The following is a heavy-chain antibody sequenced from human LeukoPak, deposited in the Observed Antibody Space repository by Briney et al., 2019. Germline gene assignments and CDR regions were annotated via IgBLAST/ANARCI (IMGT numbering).Heavy chain of an antibody. CDR1: GGSFSGYY. J-gene: IGHJ3*02. V-gene: IGHV4-34*01. D-gene: IGHD6-13*01. CDR3: ARGLSIGYSSSWYAPAPFDAFDI. CDR2: INHSGST. Sequence: ETLSLTCAVYGGSFSGYYWSWIRQPPGQGLEWIGEINHSGSTNYNPSLKSRVTISVDTSKNQFYLKLSSVTAADTAVYYCARGLSIGYSSSWYAPAPFDAFDIWGQGTMVTVSS.